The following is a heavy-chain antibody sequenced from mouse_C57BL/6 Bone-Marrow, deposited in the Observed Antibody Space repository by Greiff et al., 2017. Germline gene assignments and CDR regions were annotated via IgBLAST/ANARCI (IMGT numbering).Heavy chain of an antibody. D-gene: IGHD1-1*01. CDR2: IYPRSGNT. J-gene: IGHJ4*01. CDR1: GCTFTSYG. V-gene: IGHV1-81*01. CDR3: ARGYYGSSYYARDY. Sequence: VQLQQSGAELARPGASVKLSCKASGCTFTSYGISWVKQRTGQGLEWIGEIYPRSGNTYYNEKFKGKATLTADKSSSKAYMELRSLHSEDSAVYFWARGYYGSSYYARDYWGQGTSVTVSS.